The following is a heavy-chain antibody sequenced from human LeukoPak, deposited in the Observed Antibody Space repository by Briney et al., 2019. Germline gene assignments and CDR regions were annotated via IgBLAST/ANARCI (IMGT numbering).Heavy chain of an antibody. CDR3: ARGETSRCSSTSCYRGFDY. CDR1: GGSFSGYY. Sequence: PAETLSLTCAVYGGSFSGYYWSWIRQPPGKGLEWIGEINHSGSTNYNPSLKSRVTISVDTSKNQFSLKLSSVTAAHTAVYYCARGETSRCSSTSCYRGFDYWGQGTLVTVSS. D-gene: IGHD2-2*02. V-gene: IGHV4-34*01. J-gene: IGHJ4*02. CDR2: INHSGST.